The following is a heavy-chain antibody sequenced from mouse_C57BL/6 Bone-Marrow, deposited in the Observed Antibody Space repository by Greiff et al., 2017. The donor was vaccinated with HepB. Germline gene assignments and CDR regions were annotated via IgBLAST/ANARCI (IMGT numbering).Heavy chain of an antibody. J-gene: IGHJ1*03. CDR1: GFTFSDFY. CDR2: SRNKANDYTT. Sequence: EVQLVESGGGLVQSGRSLRLSCATSGFTFSDFYMEWVRQAPGKGLEWIAASRNKANDYTTEYSVSVKGRFIVSRDTSQSILYLQMNALRAEDTAIYYCARDAGHYWYFDVWGTGTTVTVSS. CDR3: ARDAGHYWYFDV. V-gene: IGHV7-1*01.